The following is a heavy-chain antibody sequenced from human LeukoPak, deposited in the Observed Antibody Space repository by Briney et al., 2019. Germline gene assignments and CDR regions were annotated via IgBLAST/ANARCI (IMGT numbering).Heavy chain of an antibody. V-gene: IGHV4-59*01. Sequence: SETLSLTCTVSGGSINYYYWMWIRQPPGKGLEWIGYIYYSGGTHYNPSLKSRVTMLVDTSKNQFSLKLTAVTAADTAVYYCASLYYYDSGGYLKNWFDPWGQGTLVTVSS. CDR2: IYYSGGT. J-gene: IGHJ5*02. D-gene: IGHD3-22*01. CDR1: GGSINYYY. CDR3: ASLYYYDSGGYLKNWFDP.